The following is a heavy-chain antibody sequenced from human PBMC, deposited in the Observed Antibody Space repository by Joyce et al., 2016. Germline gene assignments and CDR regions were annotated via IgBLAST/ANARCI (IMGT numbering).Heavy chain of an antibody. Sequence: QVQLQESGPGLVKPSETLSLTCTVSGGSITDYYWSWIRPPPGKGLEWIGYVHSSRGSNYNPSLRNRVTISMDMSRNQFYLNLISLTAADTAVYYCTGGSGWLTTSWGQGTLVTVSS. D-gene: IGHD4-11*01. CDR3: TGGSGWLTTS. J-gene: IGHJ5*02. V-gene: IGHV4-59*12. CDR1: GGSITDYY. CDR2: VHSSRGS.